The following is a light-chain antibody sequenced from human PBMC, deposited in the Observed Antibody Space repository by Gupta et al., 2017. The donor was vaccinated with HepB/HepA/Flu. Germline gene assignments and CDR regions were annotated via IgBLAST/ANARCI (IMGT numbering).Light chain of an antibody. Sequence: QSALTQPRSVSGSPGQSVTISCTGTNSDVGYYNYVSWYQQHPGKAPKLMIYDVNKRPSGVPDRFSGAKSGNTASLTISGLQAEDEAVYYCSSYAGSYTFLVFGGGTKLTVL. J-gene: IGLJ2*01. CDR2: DVN. V-gene: IGLV2-11*01. CDR3: SSYAGSYTFLV. CDR1: NSDVGYYNY.